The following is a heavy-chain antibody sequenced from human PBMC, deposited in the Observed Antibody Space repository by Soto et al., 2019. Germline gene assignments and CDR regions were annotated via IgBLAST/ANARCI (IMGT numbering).Heavy chain of an antibody. J-gene: IGHJ4*02. CDR2: ISSSSSTI. CDR3: ARDPAGPNPSFDY. Sequence: PXGSLRLSCAASGFTFSSYSMNGVRQAPGKGLEWVSYISSSSSTIYYADSVKGRFTISRDNAKNSLYLQMNSLRDEDTAVYYCARDPAGPNPSFDYWGQGTLVTVSS. V-gene: IGHV3-48*02. CDR1: GFTFSSYS.